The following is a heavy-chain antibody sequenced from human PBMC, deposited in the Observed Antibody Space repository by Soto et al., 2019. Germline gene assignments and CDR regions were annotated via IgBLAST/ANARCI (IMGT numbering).Heavy chain of an antibody. CDR3: AKACGGDCSYYFDY. V-gene: IGHV3-23*01. D-gene: IGHD2-21*02. CDR1: GFTFSSYA. Sequence: EVQLLESGGGLVQPGGSLRLSCAASGFTFSSYAMSWVRQAPGKGLEWVTAINGGSGGSTYYADSVKGRFTISRDNSKNTLYLQMNSLRAEDTAVYYCAKACGGDCSYYFDYWGQGTLVTVSS. J-gene: IGHJ4*02. CDR2: INGGSGGST.